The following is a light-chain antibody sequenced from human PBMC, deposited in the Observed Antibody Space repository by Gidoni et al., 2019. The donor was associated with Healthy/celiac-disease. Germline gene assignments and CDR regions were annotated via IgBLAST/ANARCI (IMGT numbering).Light chain of an antibody. CDR2: WAS. CDR3: QQYYSTRT. CDR1: QSVLYSSNNKNY. J-gene: IGKJ1*01. Sequence: DIVMTQSPDSLAVSLGERATINCKSSQSVLYSSNNKNYLAWYQQKPGQPPKLLIYWASTRESGGPDRFSGSGSGTDFTLTSSSLQAEDVAVYYCQQYYSTRTFGQGTKVEIK. V-gene: IGKV4-1*01.